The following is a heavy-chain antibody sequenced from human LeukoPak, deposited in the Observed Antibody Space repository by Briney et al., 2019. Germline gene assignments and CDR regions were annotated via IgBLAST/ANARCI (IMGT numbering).Heavy chain of an antibody. Sequence: SETLSLTCTVSGGSISSYYWSWIRQPAGKGLEWVGRIYTSGGTNYNPSLKSRVTMSVDTSTNQFSLKLSSVTAADTAVYYCARLTSSWYQDWYFDLWGRGTLVTVSS. V-gene: IGHV4-4*07. CDR3: ARLTSSWYQDWYFDL. CDR2: IYTSGGT. CDR1: GGSISSYY. D-gene: IGHD6-13*01. J-gene: IGHJ2*01.